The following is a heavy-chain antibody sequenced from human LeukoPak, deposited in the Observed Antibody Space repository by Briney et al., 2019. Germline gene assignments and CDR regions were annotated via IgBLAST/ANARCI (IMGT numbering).Heavy chain of an antibody. Sequence: PSETLSLTCTGSGCSISSSSYYWGWLRQPPGKGREWIGCIYYSGSTYYNPSLKSRATISVDTSKNQFSLKLSSVTAADTAVYYCARHRSDGSLLWVGELYIDYWGQGTLVTVSS. CDR1: GCSISSSSYY. CDR3: ARHRSDGSLLWVGELYIDY. J-gene: IGHJ4*02. D-gene: IGHD3-10*01. V-gene: IGHV4-39*01. CDR2: IYYSGST.